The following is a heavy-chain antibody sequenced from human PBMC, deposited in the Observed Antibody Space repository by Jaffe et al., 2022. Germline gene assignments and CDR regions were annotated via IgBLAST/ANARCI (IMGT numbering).Heavy chain of an antibody. D-gene: IGHD2-15*01. Sequence: QVQLVESGGGVVQPGRSLRLSCAASGFTFSSYGMHWVRQAPGKGLEWVAVISYDGSNKYYADSVKGRFTISRDNSKNTLYLQMNSLRAEDTAVYYCAKDSVDCSGGSCYAFDYWGQGTLVTVSS. CDR3: AKDSVDCSGGSCYAFDY. V-gene: IGHV3-30*18. J-gene: IGHJ4*02. CDR1: GFTFSSYG. CDR2: ISYDGSNK.